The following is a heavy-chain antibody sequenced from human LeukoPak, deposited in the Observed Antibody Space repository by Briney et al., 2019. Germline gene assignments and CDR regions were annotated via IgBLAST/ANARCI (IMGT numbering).Heavy chain of an antibody. V-gene: IGHV1-2*06. Sequence: ASVKVSCKASGYTFTGYYMHWVRQAPGQGLEWMGRINPNSGGTNYAQKFQGRVTMTRDTSISTAYMELSRLRSDDTAVYYCAREFLSPRSIAAAGTWEYFQHWGQGTLVTVSS. J-gene: IGHJ1*01. CDR1: GYTFTGYY. D-gene: IGHD6-13*01. CDR3: AREFLSPRSIAAAGTWEYFQH. CDR2: INPNSGGT.